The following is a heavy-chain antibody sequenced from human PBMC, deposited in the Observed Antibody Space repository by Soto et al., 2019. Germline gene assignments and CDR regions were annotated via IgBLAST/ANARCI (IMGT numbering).Heavy chain of an antibody. CDR1: GYTFTSYD. CDR3: ARDEEWNCSSTSCYYY. J-gene: IGHJ4*02. D-gene: IGHD2-2*01. V-gene: IGHV1-69*04. CDR2: IIPILCIA. Sequence: SVKVSCKASGYTFTSYDINWVRQATGQGLEWLGWIIPILCIANYAQKFQGRVTITADKSTSTAYMELSSLRSEDTAVYYCARDEEWNCSSTSCYYYWGQGTLVTVSS.